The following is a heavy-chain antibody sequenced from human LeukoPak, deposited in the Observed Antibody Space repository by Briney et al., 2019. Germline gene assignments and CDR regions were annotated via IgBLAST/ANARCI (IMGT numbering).Heavy chain of an antibody. J-gene: IGHJ4*02. CDR3: AKGDSGGSCNFDY. Sequence: PGGSLRLSCAASGFTFSSYSMNWVRQAPGKGLEWVSYISSSSSTIYYADSVKGRFTISRDNAKNTLYLQMNSLRAEDTAVYYCAKGDSGGSCNFDYWGQGTLVTVSS. D-gene: IGHD2-15*01. CDR2: ISSSSSTI. CDR1: GFTFSSYS. V-gene: IGHV3-48*01.